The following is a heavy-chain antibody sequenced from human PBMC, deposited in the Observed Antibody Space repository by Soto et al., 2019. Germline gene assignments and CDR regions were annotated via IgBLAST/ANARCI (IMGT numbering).Heavy chain of an antibody. CDR3: AKALSRDGGAFDI. CDR1: GFTFSSYA. J-gene: IGHJ3*02. V-gene: IGHV3-23*01. CDR2: ISGSGGST. Sequence: ESLKISCAASGFTFSSYAMSWVRQAPGKGLEWVSAISGSGGSTYYADSVKGRFTISRDNSKNTLYLQMNSLRAEDTAVYYCAKALSRDGGAFDIWGQGTMVTVSS. D-gene: IGHD3-16*01.